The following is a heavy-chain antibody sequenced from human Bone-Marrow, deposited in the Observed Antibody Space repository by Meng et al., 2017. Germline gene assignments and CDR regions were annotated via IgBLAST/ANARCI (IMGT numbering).Heavy chain of an antibody. D-gene: IGHD6-13*01. V-gene: IGHV3-53*02. CDR1: GFTVSDHY. CDR2: IYTGGDDS. CDR3: ARSGSSWYQLDY. J-gene: IGHJ4*02. Sequence: EVQVGESGACFIQPWGSLRLSCAASGFTVSDHYMNWVRQAPGKGLEWVSVIYTGGDDSYYADFVKGRFTISRDRSKNTLYLQMNSLRVEDTGVYYCARSGSSWYQLDYWGQGTLVTVSS.